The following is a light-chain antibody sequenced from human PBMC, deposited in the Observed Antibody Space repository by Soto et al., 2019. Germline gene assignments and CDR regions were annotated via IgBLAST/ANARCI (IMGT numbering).Light chain of an antibody. CDR2: EVS. J-gene: IGLJ1*01. V-gene: IGLV2-8*01. CDR3: SSYAGSNNLGV. Sequence: QSVLTQPPSASGAPRQSVTISRTGTSSDVGGYNYVSWYQQHPGKAPKLMIYEVSKRPSGVPDRFSGSKSGNTASLTVSGLQAEDEADYYCSSYAGSNNLGVFGTGTKVTVL. CDR1: SSDVGGYNY.